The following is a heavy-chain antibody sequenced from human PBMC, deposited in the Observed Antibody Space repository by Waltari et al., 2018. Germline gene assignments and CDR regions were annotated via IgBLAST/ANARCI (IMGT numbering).Heavy chain of an antibody. CDR3: AKDGGSFDY. CDR2: IRANAVDT. CDR1: GFTFSNYA. Sequence: EVQLLESGGDLVQPGGSLRLSCAASGFTFSNYAMTWVRQAPGTGLEWVSSIRANAVDTFYADSVRGRFTISRDNSKNTLYLEVNILRTEDTALYYCAKDGGSFDYWGQGTLVTVSS. V-gene: IGHV3-23*01. J-gene: IGHJ4*02.